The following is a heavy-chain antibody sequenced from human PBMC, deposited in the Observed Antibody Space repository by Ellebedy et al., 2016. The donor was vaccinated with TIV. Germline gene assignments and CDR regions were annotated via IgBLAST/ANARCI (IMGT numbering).Heavy chain of an antibody. CDR3: AAIVGPMNPWPGC. Sequence: GESLKISCAASEFTFSNYGMAWVRQAPGKGLECVSGITVRGDGTSYSDFVKGRFTISRDNSKNMLFLQLNSLIPEDTAVYYCAAIVGPMNPWPGCWGHGTLVTVSS. V-gene: IGHV3-23*01. J-gene: IGHJ4*01. CDR1: EFTFSNYG. CDR2: ITVRGDGT. D-gene: IGHD1-26*01.